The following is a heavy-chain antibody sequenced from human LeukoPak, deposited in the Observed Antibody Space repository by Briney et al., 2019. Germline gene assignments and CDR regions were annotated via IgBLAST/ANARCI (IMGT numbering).Heavy chain of an antibody. J-gene: IGHJ4*02. Sequence: PGGSLRLSCAASGFTFSSYGMHWVRQAPGKGLEWVAVISYDGSNKYYADSVKGRFTISRDNSKNTLYLQMNSLSAEDTAVYYCAKARYSSSWTGGYFDYWGQGTLVTVSS. CDR1: GFTFSSYG. CDR3: AKARYSSSWTGGYFDY. D-gene: IGHD6-13*01. V-gene: IGHV3-30*18. CDR2: ISYDGSNK.